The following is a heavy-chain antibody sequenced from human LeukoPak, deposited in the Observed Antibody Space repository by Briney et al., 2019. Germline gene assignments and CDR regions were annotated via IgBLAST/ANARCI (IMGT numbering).Heavy chain of an antibody. CDR3: AREEDYCSSTSCNRWFDP. CDR2: INPNSGGT. Sequence: ASVKVSCKASGYTFTGYCMHWVRQAPGQGLEWMGWINPNSGGTNYAQKFQGRVTMTRDTSISTAYMELSRLRSDDTAVYYCAREEDYCSSTSCNRWFDPWGQGTLVTVSS. J-gene: IGHJ5*02. V-gene: IGHV1-2*02. CDR1: GYTFTGYC. D-gene: IGHD2-2*01.